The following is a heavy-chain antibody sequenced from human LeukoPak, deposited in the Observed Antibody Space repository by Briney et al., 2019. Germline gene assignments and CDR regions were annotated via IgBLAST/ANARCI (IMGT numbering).Heavy chain of an antibody. CDR3: ARVRAITMIVVVPYSYFDY. Sequence: SETLSLTCTVSGYSISSGYYWGWIRQPPGKGLEWIGSIYHSGSTSYNPSLKSRVTISVDTSKNQFSLKLSSVTAADTAVYYCARVRAITMIVVVPYSYFDYWGQGTLVTVSS. CDR1: GYSISSGYY. CDR2: IYHSGST. D-gene: IGHD3-22*01. J-gene: IGHJ4*02. V-gene: IGHV4-38-2*02.